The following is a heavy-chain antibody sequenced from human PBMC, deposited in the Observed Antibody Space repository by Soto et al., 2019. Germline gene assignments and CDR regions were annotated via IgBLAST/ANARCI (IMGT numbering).Heavy chain of an antibody. Sequence: GSLRLSCAASGFTFSSYGMHWVRQAPGKGLERVAVISYDGSNKYYADSVKGRFTISRDNSKNKLYLQMNSQRTEDTAVYYYAKDGRSWGYYYYYNMDVWGKGTTVTVSS. CDR1: GFTFSSYG. CDR2: ISYDGSNK. J-gene: IGHJ6*03. CDR3: AKDGRSWGYYYYYNMDV. V-gene: IGHV3-30*18. D-gene: IGHD1-26*01.